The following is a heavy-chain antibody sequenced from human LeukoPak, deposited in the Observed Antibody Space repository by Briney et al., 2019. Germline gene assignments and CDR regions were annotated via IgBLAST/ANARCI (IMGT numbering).Heavy chain of an antibody. Sequence: GGSLRLSCAASGFTFSSYSMNWVRQAPGKGLEWVSSISSGSTYIYYADSVKGRFTISRDNAKNSLYLQMNSLRAEDTAVYYCARDRSCSSTSCYDPDAFDIWGQGTMVTVSS. CDR3: ARDRSCSSTSCYDPDAFDI. CDR1: GFTFSSYS. D-gene: IGHD2-2*01. CDR2: ISSGSTYI. J-gene: IGHJ3*02. V-gene: IGHV3-21*01.